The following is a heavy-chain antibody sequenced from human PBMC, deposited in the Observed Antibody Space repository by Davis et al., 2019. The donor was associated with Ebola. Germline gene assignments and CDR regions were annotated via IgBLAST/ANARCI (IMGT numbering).Heavy chain of an antibody. CDR2: ISWNSGSI. V-gene: IGHV3-9*01. Sequence: SLKISCAASGFTFDDYAMHWVRQAPGKGLEWVSGISWNSGSIGYADSVKGRFTISRDNAKNSLYLQMNSLRAEDTALYYCARDRWLDAFDIWGQGTMVTVSS. CDR3: ARDRWLDAFDI. CDR1: GFTFDDYA. D-gene: IGHD3-22*01. J-gene: IGHJ3*02.